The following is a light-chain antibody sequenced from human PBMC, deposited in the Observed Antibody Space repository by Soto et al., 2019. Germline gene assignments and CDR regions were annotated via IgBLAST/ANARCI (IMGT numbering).Light chain of an antibody. CDR2: EVT. J-gene: IGLJ1*01. V-gene: IGLV2-23*02. CDR3: CSDAGSGVYV. CDR1: SRDVWGYNF. Sequence: QSVLTQPASVSGSPGQSITISCTGTSRDVWGYNFVSWYQQHPGKAPKLLVYEVTKRPSEISIRFSGSKSGNTASLTISGLQAEDEADYYCCSDAGSGVYVFGTGTKVTVL.